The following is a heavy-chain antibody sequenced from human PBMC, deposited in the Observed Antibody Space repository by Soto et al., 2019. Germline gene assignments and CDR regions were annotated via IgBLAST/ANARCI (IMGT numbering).Heavy chain of an antibody. CDR3: ARGGGPYVWFNEF. D-gene: IGHD3-16*01. J-gene: IGHJ4*02. CDR1: GGLFSSFV. CDR2: IIPVFGTT. Sequence: QEQLVQSGPEVKKPGSSVKVSCKDSGGLFSSFVISWVRQAPGEGLEWLGGIIPVFGTTNYAEKFQGRVTITADESTNTAYMELTSLTSGDTAIYYCARGGGPYVWFNEFWGQGTLVTVSS. V-gene: IGHV1-69*01.